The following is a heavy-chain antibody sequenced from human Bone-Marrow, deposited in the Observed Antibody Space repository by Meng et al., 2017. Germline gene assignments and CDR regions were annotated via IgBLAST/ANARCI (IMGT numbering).Heavy chain of an antibody. CDR1: GFTFSSYS. Sequence: GESLKISCAASGFTFSSYSMNWVRQAPGKGLEWVSSISSSSSYIYYADSVKGRFTISRDNAKNSLYLQMNSLRAEGTTVYYCARDCGGDCYYEGALYYWGQGTLVTVSS. V-gene: IGHV3-21*01. J-gene: IGHJ4*02. D-gene: IGHD2-21*02. CDR3: ARDCGGDCYYEGALYY. CDR2: ISSSSSYI.